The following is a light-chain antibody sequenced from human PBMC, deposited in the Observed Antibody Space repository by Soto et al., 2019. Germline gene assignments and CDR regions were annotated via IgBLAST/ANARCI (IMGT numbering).Light chain of an antibody. CDR2: GAS. Sequence: EIVLTQSPGTLSLYRGERATLSCRASQSVSSSYLAWYQQKPGQAPRLLIYGASSRATGIPDRFSGSGSGTDFTLTISRLEPEDFAVYYCQQYGSSPYTVGQGTKLEIK. J-gene: IGKJ2*01. V-gene: IGKV3-20*01. CDR1: QSVSSSY. CDR3: QQYGSSPYT.